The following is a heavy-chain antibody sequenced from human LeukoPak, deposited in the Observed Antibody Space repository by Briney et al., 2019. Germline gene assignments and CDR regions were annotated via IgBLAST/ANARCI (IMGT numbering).Heavy chain of an antibody. CDR1: GFTFSSYS. V-gene: IGHV3-48*04. CDR3: ARVLKGPLMGWYFDL. J-gene: IGHJ2*01. CDR2: ISSSSTI. D-gene: IGHD3-9*01. Sequence: GGSLRLSCAASGFTFSSYSMNWVRQAPGKGLEWVSYISSSSTIYYADSVKGRFTISRDNAKNSLYLQMNSLRAEDTAVYYCARVLKGPLMGWYFDLWGRGTLVTVSS.